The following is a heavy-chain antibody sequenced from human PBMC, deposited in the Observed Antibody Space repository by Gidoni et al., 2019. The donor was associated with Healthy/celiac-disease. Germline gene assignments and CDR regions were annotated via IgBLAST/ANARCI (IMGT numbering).Heavy chain of an antibody. D-gene: IGHD3-9*01. CDR2: IYYSGST. V-gene: IGHV4-39*01. CDR1: GGSISSSSYY. CDR3: ARPLRYFDWFWDY. Sequence: QLQLQESGPGLVKPSETLSLTCTVSGGSISSSSYYWGWIRQPPGKGLEWIGSIYYSGSTYYNPSLKSRVTISVDTSKNQFSLKLSSVTAADTAVYYCARPLRYFDWFWDYWGQGTLVTVSS. J-gene: IGHJ4*02.